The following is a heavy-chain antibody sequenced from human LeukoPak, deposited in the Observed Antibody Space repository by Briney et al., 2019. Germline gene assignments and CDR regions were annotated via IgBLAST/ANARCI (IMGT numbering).Heavy chain of an antibody. V-gene: IGHV3-20*04. CDR3: EKQSVYGLFKE. J-gene: IGHJ1*01. CDR1: GFTFDDHA. Sequence: GGSLRLSCATSGFTFDDHAMNWVRQIPGKGLEWVSGINWDGAKSDYTDSVQGRFTISRDNAKNTLYLQMNSLRDDDTALYYCEKQSVYGLFKEWGQGTQVTVSS. D-gene: IGHD2-15*01. CDR2: INWDGAKS.